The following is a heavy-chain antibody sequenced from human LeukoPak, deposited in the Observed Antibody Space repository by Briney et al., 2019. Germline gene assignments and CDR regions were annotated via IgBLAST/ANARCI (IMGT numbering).Heavy chain of an antibody. CDR1: GFTVSSNY. V-gene: IGHV3-53*01. J-gene: IGHJ3*02. Sequence: GGSLRLSCAASGFTVSSNYMSWVRQAPGKGLEWVSVIYSGGSTYYADSVKGRFTISRDNSKNTLYLQMNSLRAEDTAVYYCARDDDLGGDRAFDIWGQGTMVTVSS. CDR3: ARDDDLGGDRAFDI. D-gene: IGHD2-21*02. CDR2: IYSGGST.